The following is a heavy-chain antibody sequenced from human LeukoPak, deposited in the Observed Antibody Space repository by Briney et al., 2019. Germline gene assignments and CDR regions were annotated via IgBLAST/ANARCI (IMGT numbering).Heavy chain of an antibody. Sequence: ASVKVSCKASGGTFSNYAISWVRQAPGQGLEWMGWISAYNGNTNYAQKLQGRVTMTTDTSTSTAYMELRSLRSDDTAVYYCARDYWYYDSSGYPYWGQGTLVTVSS. J-gene: IGHJ4*02. CDR1: GGTFSNYA. CDR3: ARDYWYYDSSGYPY. D-gene: IGHD3-22*01. CDR2: ISAYNGNT. V-gene: IGHV1-18*01.